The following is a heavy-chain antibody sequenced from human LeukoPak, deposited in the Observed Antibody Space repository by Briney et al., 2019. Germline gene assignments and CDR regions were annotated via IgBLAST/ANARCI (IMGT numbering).Heavy chain of an antibody. J-gene: IGHJ4*02. CDR2: ISSSGSTI. CDR3: ARGRYSAFDY. CDR1: GFTFSSYE. Sequence: TGGSLRLSCAASGFTFSSYEMNWVRQAPGKGLEWVSYISSSGSTIYYADSVKGRFTISRDNAKNSLYLQTNSLRAEDTAVYYCARGRYSAFDYWGQGTLVTVSS. D-gene: IGHD1-26*01. V-gene: IGHV3-48*03.